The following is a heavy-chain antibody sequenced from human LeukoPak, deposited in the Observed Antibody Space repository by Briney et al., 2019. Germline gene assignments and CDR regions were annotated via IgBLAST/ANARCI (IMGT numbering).Heavy chain of an antibody. D-gene: IGHD1-26*01. V-gene: IGHV3-23*01. J-gene: IGHJ4*02. CDR3: ARDERATWDFLGWFGY. CDR2: ISGSGGST. CDR1: GFTFNSYA. Sequence: GGSLRLSCAASGFTFNSYAMSWVRQAPGKGLEWVSSISGSGGSTYYADSVKGRFIISRDNLLNTLYLEMSGLRAEDTAVYFCARDERATWDFLGWFGYWGQGTLVTVSS.